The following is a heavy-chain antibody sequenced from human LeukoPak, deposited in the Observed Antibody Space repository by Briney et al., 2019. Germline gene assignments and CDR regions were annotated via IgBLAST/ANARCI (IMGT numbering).Heavy chain of an antibody. J-gene: IGHJ6*02. D-gene: IGHD1-26*01. Sequence: PGGSLRLSCAASGFTFSSYGMHWVRQAPGKGLEWVAVIWYDGSNKYYADSVKGRFTISRDNSKNTLYLQMNSLRAEDTAVYYCARDESGSYLYYYYGMDVWGQGTTVTVSS. CDR2: IWYDGSNK. CDR3: ARDESGSYLYYYYGMDV. CDR1: GFTFSSYG. V-gene: IGHV3-33*01.